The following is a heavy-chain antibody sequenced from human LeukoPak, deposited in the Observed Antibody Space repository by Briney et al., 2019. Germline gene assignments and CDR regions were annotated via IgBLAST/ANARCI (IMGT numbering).Heavy chain of an antibody. Sequence: GGSLRLSCAASGFTFSSCAMHWVRQAPGKGLEWVAVISYDGSNKYYADSVKGRFTISRDNSKNTLYPQMTSLRAEDTAVYYCASLYDSSGYYPDWGQGTLVTVSS. CDR2: ISYDGSNK. J-gene: IGHJ4*02. D-gene: IGHD3-22*01. CDR1: GFTFSSCA. V-gene: IGHV3-30-3*01. CDR3: ASLYDSSGYYPD.